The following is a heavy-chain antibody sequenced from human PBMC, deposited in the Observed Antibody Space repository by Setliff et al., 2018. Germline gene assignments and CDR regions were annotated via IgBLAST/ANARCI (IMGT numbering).Heavy chain of an antibody. Sequence: SETLSLTCTVSNGSISTYYWSWVRQPPGKGLEWIRYIYSSGSTYYNPSLKSRVSISVDTSKNQFSLKLSSVTAADTAVYYCARESRYYYDNLGTLDYWGQGTLVTVSS. D-gene: IGHD3-22*01. CDR3: ARESRYYYDNLGTLDY. CDR1: NGSISTYY. CDR2: IYSSGST. V-gene: IGHV4-4*08. J-gene: IGHJ4*02.